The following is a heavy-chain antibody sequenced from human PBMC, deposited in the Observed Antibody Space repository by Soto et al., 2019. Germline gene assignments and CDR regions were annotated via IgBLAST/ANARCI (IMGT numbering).Heavy chain of an antibody. J-gene: IGHJ2*01. Sequence: GASVKVSCKASGFTFTNYAMHWVRQAPGQRLEWMGWINAGNGNTKYSQKFQGRVTITRDTSAGTAYMELSSLRSEDTAVYYCARGGGLYWYFDLCGRGTLVTVSS. D-gene: IGHD3-16*01. CDR2: INAGNGNT. CDR3: ARGGGLYWYFDL. CDR1: GFTFTNYA. V-gene: IGHV1-3*01.